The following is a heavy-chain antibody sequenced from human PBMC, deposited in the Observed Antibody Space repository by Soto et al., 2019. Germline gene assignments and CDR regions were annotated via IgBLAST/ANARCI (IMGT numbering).Heavy chain of an antibody. J-gene: IGHJ4*02. CDR2: ITVGTGNT. V-gene: IGHV1-58*01. D-gene: IGHD3-22*01. CDR1: GFTFTSSS. CDR3: AAGDSSGYYGG. Sequence: SLKVSCKASGFTFTSSSVQWVRQARGQRLEWIGWITVGTGNTNYAQKFQERVTITRDMSTSTAYMELSNLRSEDTAVYYCAAGDSSGYYGGWGQGTQVTVSS.